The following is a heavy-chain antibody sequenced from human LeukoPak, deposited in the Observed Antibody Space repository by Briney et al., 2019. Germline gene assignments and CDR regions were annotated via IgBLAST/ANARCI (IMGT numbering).Heavy chain of an antibody. D-gene: IGHD5-24*01. V-gene: IGHV3-30*18. CDR2: ISYDGSNK. CDR3: AKARDGYNLVPFDY. J-gene: IGHJ4*02. Sequence: GGSLRLSCAASGFTFSSYGMHWVRQAPGKGLEWVAVISYDGSNKYYADSVKGRFTISRDNSENTLYLQMNSLRAEDTAVYYCAKARDGYNLVPFDYWGQGTLVTVSS. CDR1: GFTFSSYG.